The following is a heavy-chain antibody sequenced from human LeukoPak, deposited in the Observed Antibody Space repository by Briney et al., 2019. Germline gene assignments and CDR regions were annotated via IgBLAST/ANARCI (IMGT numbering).Heavy chain of an antibody. J-gene: IGHJ4*02. CDR2: IIPILGIA. D-gene: IGHD1-7*01. V-gene: IGHV1-69*04. CDR3: ARDRAGTTFLGSTLVY. Sequence: SVKVSCKASGGTFSSYTISWVRQAPGQGLEWMGRIIPILGIANYAQKFQGRVTITADKSTSTAYMELSSLRSEDTAVYYCARDRAGTTFLGSTLVYWGQGTLVTVSS. CDR1: GGTFSSYT.